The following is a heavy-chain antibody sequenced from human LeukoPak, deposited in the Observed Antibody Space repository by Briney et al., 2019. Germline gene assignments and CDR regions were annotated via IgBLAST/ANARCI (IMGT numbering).Heavy chain of an antibody. D-gene: IGHD6-6*01. J-gene: IGHJ5*02. Sequence: GGSLRLSCAASGFTFSSYWMSWVRQAPGKGLEWVANIKQDGSEKYYVDSVKGRSTISRDNAKNSLYLQMNSLRAEDTAVYYCARGGHIAADNWFDPWGQGTLVTVSS. CDR2: IKQDGSEK. V-gene: IGHV3-7*03. CDR3: ARGGHIAADNWFDP. CDR1: GFTFSSYW.